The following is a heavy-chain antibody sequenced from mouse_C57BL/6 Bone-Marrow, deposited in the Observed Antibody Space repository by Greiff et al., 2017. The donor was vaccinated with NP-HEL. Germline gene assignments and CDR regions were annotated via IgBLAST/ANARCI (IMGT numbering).Heavy chain of an antibody. Sequence: EVKLVESGGGLVQPGGSLKLSCAASGFTFSDYYMYWVRQTPEKRLEWVAYISNGGGSTYYPDTVKGRFTISRDNAKNTLYLQMSSLKSEDTAMYYCARHQLDGYYVWYFDVWGTGTTVTVSS. CDR2: ISNGGGST. CDR3: ARHQLDGYYVWYFDV. CDR1: GFTFSDYY. D-gene: IGHD2-3*01. J-gene: IGHJ1*03. V-gene: IGHV5-12*01.